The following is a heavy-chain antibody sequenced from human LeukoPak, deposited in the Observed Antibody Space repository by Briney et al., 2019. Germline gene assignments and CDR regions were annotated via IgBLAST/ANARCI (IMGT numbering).Heavy chain of an antibody. V-gene: IGHV3-21*01. Sequence: GGSLRLSCAASGFTFSSNWMHWVRQAPGKGLEWVSSISSSSSYIYYADSVKGRFTISRDNSKNTLYLQMNSLRAEDTAVYYCARAYKDRSLAGKKEFFQHWGQGTLVTVSS. J-gene: IGHJ1*01. D-gene: IGHD6-19*01. CDR2: ISSSSSYI. CDR3: ARAYKDRSLAGKKEFFQH. CDR1: GFTFSSNW.